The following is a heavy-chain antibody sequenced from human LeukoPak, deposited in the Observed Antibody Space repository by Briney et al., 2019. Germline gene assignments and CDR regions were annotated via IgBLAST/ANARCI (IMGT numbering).Heavy chain of an antibody. Sequence: PGGSLRLSCAASGFTFSSYEMNWVRQAPGKGPEWVSYISSSGSTIYYADSVKGRFTISRDNAKNSLYLQMNSLRAEDTAVYYCAELGITMIGGAWGKGTTVTISS. CDR3: AELGITMIGGA. CDR1: GFTFSSYE. V-gene: IGHV3-48*03. CDR2: ISSSGSTI. D-gene: IGHD3-10*02. J-gene: IGHJ6*04.